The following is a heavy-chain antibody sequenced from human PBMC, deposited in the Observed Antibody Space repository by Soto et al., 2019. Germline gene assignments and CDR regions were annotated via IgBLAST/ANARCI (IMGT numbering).Heavy chain of an antibody. Sequence: SQTLSLTFAISGDSVSSNSSAWNCIRQSPSRGLEWLGRTYYRSKWYNDYAVSVKSRITINPDTSKNQFSLQLNSVTPEDTAVYYCARDSAVVVPAANYGMDVWGQGTTVTVSS. J-gene: IGHJ6*02. CDR2: TYYRSKWYN. V-gene: IGHV6-1*01. CDR1: GDSVSSNSSA. D-gene: IGHD2-2*01. CDR3: ARDSAVVVPAANYGMDV.